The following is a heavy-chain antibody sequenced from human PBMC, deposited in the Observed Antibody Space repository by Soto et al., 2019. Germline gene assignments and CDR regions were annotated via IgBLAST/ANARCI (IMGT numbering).Heavy chain of an antibody. D-gene: IGHD3-10*01. V-gene: IGHV4-30-2*01. CDR3: ARAHGSGWGAFDI. CDR1: GGSISSGGYS. Sequence: QLQLQESGSGLVKPSQTLSLTCAVSGGSISSGGYSWSWIRQPPGKGLEWIGYIYHSGSTYYNPSVKSRVTISVDRSKNQFSLKRSSVTAAETAVYYCARAHGSGWGAFDIWGQGTMVTVSS. CDR2: IYHSGST. J-gene: IGHJ3*02.